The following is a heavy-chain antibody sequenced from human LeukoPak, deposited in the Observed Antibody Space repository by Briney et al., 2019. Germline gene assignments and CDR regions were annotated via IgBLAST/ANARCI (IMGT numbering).Heavy chain of an antibody. CDR1: GFTFSNAW. D-gene: IGHD3-3*01. Sequence: GGSLRLSCAASGFTFSNAWMNWVRQAPGKGLEWVGRIKSKTDGGTTGYAAPVKGRFTISRDDSKNTLYLQMNSLKTEDTAVYYCTKGGYYDFWSGYYTGYYFDYWGQGTLVTVSS. J-gene: IGHJ4*02. V-gene: IGHV3-15*07. CDR2: IKSKTDGGTT. CDR3: TKGGYYDFWSGYYTGYYFDY.